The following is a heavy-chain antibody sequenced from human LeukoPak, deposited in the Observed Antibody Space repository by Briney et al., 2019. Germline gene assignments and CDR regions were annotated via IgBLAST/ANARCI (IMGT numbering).Heavy chain of an antibody. CDR2: IYYSGST. CDR1: GGSISSGGYY. CDR3: ARVRPAAMEPGGVFDY. V-gene: IGHV4-31*03. D-gene: IGHD2-2*01. J-gene: IGHJ4*02. Sequence: TLSLTCTVSGGSISSGGYYWSWIRQHPGKGLEWIGYIYYSGSTYYNPSLKSRVTISADTSKNQFSLKLSSVTAADTAVYYCARVRPAAMEPGGVFDYWGQGTLVTVSS.